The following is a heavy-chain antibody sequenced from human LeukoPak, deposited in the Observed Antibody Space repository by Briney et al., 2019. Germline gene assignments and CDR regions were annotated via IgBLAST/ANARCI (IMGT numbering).Heavy chain of an antibody. CDR2: ISGSGGST. CDR3: AKGQYYYDSSGYIDY. CDR1: GFTFSSYA. J-gene: IGHJ4*02. Sequence: GGSLRLSCAASGFTFSSYAMSWVRQAPGKGLEWVSAISGSGGSTYYADSVKGRFTISRDNSKNTLYLQMNSLRAEDTAVYYCAKGQYYYDSSGYIDYWGQGTLVTVSS. D-gene: IGHD3-22*01. V-gene: IGHV3-23*01.